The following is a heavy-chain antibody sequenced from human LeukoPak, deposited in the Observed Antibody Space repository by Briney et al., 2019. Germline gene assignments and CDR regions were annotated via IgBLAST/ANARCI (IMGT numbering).Heavy chain of an antibody. CDR1: GGSFSGYY. Sequence: PSETLSLTCAVYGGSFSGYYWSWLRQPPGKGLEWIGEINHSGSTNYNPSLRSRVTISVDTSKNQFSLKLSSVTAADTAVYYCARGHGYGDYAQGDYWGQGTLVTVSS. J-gene: IGHJ4*02. CDR3: ARGHGYGDYAQGDY. D-gene: IGHD4-17*01. V-gene: IGHV4-34*01. CDR2: INHSGST.